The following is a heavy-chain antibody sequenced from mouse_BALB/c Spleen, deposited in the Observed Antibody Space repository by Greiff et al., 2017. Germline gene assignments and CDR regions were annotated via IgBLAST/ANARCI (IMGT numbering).Heavy chain of an antibody. V-gene: IGHV5-6-5*01. CDR2: ISSGGST. CDR1: GFTFSSYA. Sequence: EVNVVESGGGLVKPGGSLKLSCAASGFTFSSYAMSWVRQTPEKRLEWVASISSGGSTYYPDSVKGRFTISRDNARNILYLQMSSLRSEDTAMYYCARGGDFTTAPYYFDYWGQGTTLTVSS. J-gene: IGHJ2*01. D-gene: IGHD1-2*01. CDR3: ARGGDFTTAPYYFDY.